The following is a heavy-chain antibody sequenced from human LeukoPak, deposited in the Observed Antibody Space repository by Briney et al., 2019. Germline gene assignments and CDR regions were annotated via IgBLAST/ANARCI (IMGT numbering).Heavy chain of an antibody. J-gene: IGHJ4*02. D-gene: IGHD3-3*01. V-gene: IGHV4-59*01. CDR3: VRAYDFWSGFLDY. CDR2: IYYSGST. CDR1: GGSISSYY. Sequence: SETLSLTCTVSGGSISSYYWSWIRQPPGKGLEWIGYIYYSGSTNYNPSLKSRVTISVDTSKYQFSLKLSSVTAADTAVYYCVRAYDFWSGFLDYWGQGTLVTVSS.